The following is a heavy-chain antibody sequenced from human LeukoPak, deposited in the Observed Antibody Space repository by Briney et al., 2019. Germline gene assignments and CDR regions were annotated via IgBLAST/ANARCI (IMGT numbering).Heavy chain of an antibody. Sequence: SETLSLTCTVSGGSISSGSYYWGWIRQPAGKGLEWIGRIYTSGGTNYNPSLKSRVTISVDTSKNQFSLKLSSVTAADTAVYYCAREIVVVPAAHFYFDYWGQGTLVTVSS. V-gene: IGHV4-61*02. J-gene: IGHJ4*02. D-gene: IGHD2-2*01. CDR2: IYTSGGT. CDR1: GGSISSGSYY. CDR3: AREIVVVPAAHFYFDY.